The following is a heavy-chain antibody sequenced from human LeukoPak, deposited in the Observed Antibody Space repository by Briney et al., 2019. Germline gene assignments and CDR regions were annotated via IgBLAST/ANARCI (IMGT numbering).Heavy chain of an antibody. D-gene: IGHD2-15*01. J-gene: IGHJ6*03. Sequence: SETLSLTCAVYGGSFSGYYWSWIRQPPGKGLEWIGEINHSGSTNYNPSLKSRVTISVDTSKSQFSLKLSSVTAADTAVYYCARGRICSGGSCYSWGGYYYYYMDVWGKGTTVTVSS. CDR3: ARGRICSGGSCYSWGGYYYYYMDV. CDR2: INHSGST. CDR1: GGSFSGYY. V-gene: IGHV4-34*01.